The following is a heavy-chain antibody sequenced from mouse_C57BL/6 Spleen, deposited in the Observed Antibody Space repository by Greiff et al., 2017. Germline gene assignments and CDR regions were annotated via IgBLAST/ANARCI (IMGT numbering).Heavy chain of an antibody. J-gene: IGHJ2*01. CDR3: ARFATGDYEDY. Sequence: QVQLQQPGAELVKPGASVKLSCKASGYTFTSYWMHWVKQRPGQGLEWIGMIHPNSGSTNYNEKFKSKATLTVDKSSSTAYMQLSSLTSEDSAVYYCARFATGDYEDYWGQGTTLTVSS. D-gene: IGHD2-4*01. CDR1: GYTFTSYW. CDR2: IHPNSGST. V-gene: IGHV1-64*01.